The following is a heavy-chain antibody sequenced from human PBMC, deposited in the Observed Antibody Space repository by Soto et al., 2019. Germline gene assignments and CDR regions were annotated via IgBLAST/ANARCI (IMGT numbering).Heavy chain of an antibody. J-gene: IGHJ6*02. CDR1: GGTFSSYA. D-gene: IGHD1-1*01. CDR2: IITIFGTA. CDR3: ASPTKPLYYYYGMDV. Sequence: QVKLVQSGAEVKKPGSSVKVSCKASGGTFSSYAISWVRQAPGQGLEWMGGIITIFGTANYAQKSQDRVTITAGESTSTAYMELSSLRSEDTAVYYCASPTKPLYYYYGMDVWGQGTTVTVSS. V-gene: IGHV1-69*12.